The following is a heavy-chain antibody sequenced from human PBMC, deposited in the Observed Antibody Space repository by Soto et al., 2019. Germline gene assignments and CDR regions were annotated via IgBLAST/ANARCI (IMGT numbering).Heavy chain of an antibody. CDR3: ARYDFSGGSHHNWFDP. D-gene: IGHD2-8*02. J-gene: IGHJ5*02. CDR2: IYYSGST. Sequence: SGTLSLTCTVSGGSISSEYWSWIRQPPGKGLEWIGYIYYSGSTNYNPSLKSRVTISVDTSKNQFSLKLSSVTAADTAVYYCARYDFSGGSHHNWFDPWGQGTLVTVSS. V-gene: IGHV4-59*01. CDR1: GGSISSEY.